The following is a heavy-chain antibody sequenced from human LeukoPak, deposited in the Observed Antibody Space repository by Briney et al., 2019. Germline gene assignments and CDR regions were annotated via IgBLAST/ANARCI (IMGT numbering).Heavy chain of an antibody. Sequence: GGSLRLSCAASGFSVSNNYMSWVRQAPGKGLEWVSLIYSGGDKRYAASVKGRFTISRDISKNTVFLQMNTVRPDDTAVYYCARDINWNYMDYWGQGTLVTVSS. V-gene: IGHV3-53*05. CDR1: GFSVSNNY. CDR2: IYSGGDK. D-gene: IGHD1-7*01. CDR3: ARDINWNYMDY. J-gene: IGHJ4*02.